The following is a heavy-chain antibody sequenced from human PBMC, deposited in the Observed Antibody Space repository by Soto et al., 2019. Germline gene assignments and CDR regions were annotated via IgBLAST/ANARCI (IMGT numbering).Heavy chain of an antibody. CDR1: EFTFSSFG. Sequence: QVQLVESGGGVVQPGRSLRLSCAASEFTFSSFGIHWVRQAPGKGLEWVTFISYDGLTKYYAYSVKGRFTISRENSSNSVYLQMISLSPEDTAVYYCVNDRPLLGGHFDSWGQGTLVTVSS. V-gene: IGHV3-30*18. CDR2: ISYDGLTK. CDR3: VNDRPLLGGHFDS. J-gene: IGHJ4*02. D-gene: IGHD1-26*01.